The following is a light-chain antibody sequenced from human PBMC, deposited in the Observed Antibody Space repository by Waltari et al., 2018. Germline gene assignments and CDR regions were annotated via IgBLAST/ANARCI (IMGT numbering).Light chain of an antibody. CDR3: QQYDGEVVT. V-gene: IGKV3-20*01. CDR2: GTS. Sequence: CRASQSVTSISLTWYQQKLGQAPRLLIYGTSTRDTGIPARFSGSGSGTDFTLTISRLEPEDFAVYYCQQYDGEVVTFGGGTKVEI. CDR1: QSVTSIS. J-gene: IGKJ4*01.